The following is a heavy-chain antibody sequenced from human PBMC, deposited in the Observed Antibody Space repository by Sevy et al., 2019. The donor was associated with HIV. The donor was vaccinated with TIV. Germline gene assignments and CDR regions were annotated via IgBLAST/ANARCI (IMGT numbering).Heavy chain of an antibody. CDR3: AREGGYTSAWSPGNY. CDR1: GFTFNTHA. Sequence: GGSLRLSCAASGFTFNTHAMHWVRQAPGKGLEWVALMSYDGIIKYYADSVKGRLTISRENSKNTLCLEMNSLRIEDTAVYYCAREGGYTSAWSPGNYWGQGTLVTVSS. J-gene: IGHJ4*02. D-gene: IGHD6-19*01. V-gene: IGHV3-30*04. CDR2: MSYDGIIK.